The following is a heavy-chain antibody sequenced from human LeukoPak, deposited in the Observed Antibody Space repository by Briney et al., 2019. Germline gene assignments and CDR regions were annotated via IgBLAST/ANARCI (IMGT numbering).Heavy chain of an antibody. V-gene: IGHV3-23*01. D-gene: IGHD3-22*01. CDR3: AKQVTMIVVVITLDY. Sequence: GGSLRLSCAASEFSVGSNYMTWVRQAPGKGLEWVSAISGSGGSTYYADSVKGRFTISRDNSKNTLYLQMNGLRAEDTAVYYCAKQVTMIVVVITLDYWGQGTLVTVSS. CDR2: ISGSGGST. CDR1: EFSVGSNY. J-gene: IGHJ4*02.